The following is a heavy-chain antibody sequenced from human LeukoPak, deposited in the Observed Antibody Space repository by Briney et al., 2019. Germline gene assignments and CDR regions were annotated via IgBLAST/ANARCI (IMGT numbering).Heavy chain of an antibody. CDR2: IYPGDCDT. CDR3: ARLPYCGSDCYPNWFDP. Sequence: GESLKISCKGSGYSFTSDWIGWVRQLPGRGLEWMGIIYPGDCDTRYSPSFQGQVTISADKSISTAYLQWSSLKASDSALYYCARLPYCGSDCYPNWFDPWGQGTLVTVSS. V-gene: IGHV5-51*01. J-gene: IGHJ5*02. D-gene: IGHD2-21*02. CDR1: GYSFTSDW.